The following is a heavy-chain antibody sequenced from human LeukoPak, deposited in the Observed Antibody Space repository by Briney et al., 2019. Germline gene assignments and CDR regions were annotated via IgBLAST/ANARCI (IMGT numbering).Heavy chain of an antibody. CDR3: ARVPAAILGSYYYYMDV. CDR2: ISDSSTTI. V-gene: IGHV3-48*01. CDR1: GFTFSSYN. J-gene: IGHJ6*03. D-gene: IGHD2-2*01. Sequence: QAGGSLRLSCAASGFTFSSYNMNWVRQAPGKGLEWVSYISDSSTTIYYADSVKGRFTLSRDNSQNTVYLQMNSLRAEDTAVYYCARVPAAILGSYYYYMDVWGKGTTVTISS.